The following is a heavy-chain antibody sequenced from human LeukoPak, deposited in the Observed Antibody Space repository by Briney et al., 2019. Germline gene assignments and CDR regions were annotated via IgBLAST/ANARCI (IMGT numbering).Heavy chain of an antibody. Sequence: GGSLRLSWAASGFTFSSYSMNWVRQAPGKGLEWVSSISSSSSYIYYADSVKGRFTISRDNAKNSLYLQMNSLRAEDTAVYYCARDLIVVVPAARNYYYYGMDVWGQGTTVTVSS. J-gene: IGHJ6*02. CDR2: ISSSSSYI. D-gene: IGHD2-2*01. V-gene: IGHV3-21*01. CDR1: GFTFSSYS. CDR3: ARDLIVVVPAARNYYYYGMDV.